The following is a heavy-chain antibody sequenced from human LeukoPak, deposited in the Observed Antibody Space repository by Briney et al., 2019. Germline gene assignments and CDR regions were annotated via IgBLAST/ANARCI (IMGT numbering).Heavy chain of an antibody. CDR3: ARGVQWLVPLLNY. Sequence: ASVKVSCKASGYTFTGYYMHWVRQAPGQGLEWMGWINPNSGGTNYAQKFQGRVTMTRDTSISTAYMELSRLRSDDTAVYYCARGVQWLVPLLNYWGQGTLVTVSS. D-gene: IGHD6-19*01. V-gene: IGHV1-2*02. J-gene: IGHJ4*02. CDR2: INPNSGGT. CDR1: GYTFTGYY.